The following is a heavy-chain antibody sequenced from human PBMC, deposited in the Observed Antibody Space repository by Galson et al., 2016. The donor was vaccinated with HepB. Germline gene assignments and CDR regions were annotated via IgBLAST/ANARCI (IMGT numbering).Heavy chain of an antibody. CDR2: VSFDGNFK. V-gene: IGHV3-30*03. CDR1: GFIFSNYG. D-gene: IGHD3-10*01. Sequence: SLRLSCAASGFIFSNYGMHWVRQAPGRGLEWVAVVSFDGNFKWYVDSVEGRFTISRDNSNTLYLQMDSLTDEDTAIYYCAREYYRGFDYWGQGTLVTVSS. J-gene: IGHJ4*02. CDR3: AREYYRGFDY.